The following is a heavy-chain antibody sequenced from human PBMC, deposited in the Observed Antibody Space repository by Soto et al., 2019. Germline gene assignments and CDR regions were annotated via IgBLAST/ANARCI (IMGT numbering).Heavy chain of an antibody. Sequence: HLQLQESGPGLVKPSETLSRTCTVSGGSISSSSYYWGWIRQPPGKGLEWIGSIYYSGSTYYNPSFKSRVTISVDTSKNQFSLKLSSATAADTAEYYCVSLIIGTGTYYYYGMDVWGQGTTVTVSS. D-gene: IGHD3-16*02. J-gene: IGHJ6*02. CDR2: IYYSGST. CDR1: GGSISSSSYY. CDR3: VSLIIGTGTYYYYGMDV. V-gene: IGHV4-39*01.